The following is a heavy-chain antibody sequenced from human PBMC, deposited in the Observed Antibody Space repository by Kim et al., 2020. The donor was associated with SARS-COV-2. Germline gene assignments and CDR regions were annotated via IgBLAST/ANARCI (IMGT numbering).Heavy chain of an antibody. CDR2: ISSSSSYI. V-gene: IGHV3-21*01. Sequence: GGSLRLSCAASGFTFSSYSMNWVRQAPGKGLEWVSSISSSSSYIYYADSVKGRFTISRDNAKNSLYLQMNSLRAEDTAVYYCARDSSGYQRGLFDYWGQGTLVTVSS. J-gene: IGHJ4*02. CDR1: GFTFSSYS. D-gene: IGHD3-22*01. CDR3: ARDSSGYQRGLFDY.